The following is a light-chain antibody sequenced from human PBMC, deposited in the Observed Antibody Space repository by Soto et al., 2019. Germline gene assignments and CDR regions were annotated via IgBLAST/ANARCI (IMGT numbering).Light chain of an antibody. V-gene: IGLV2-11*01. J-gene: IGLJ1*01. Sequence: QSVLTQPRSVSGSPGQSVTISCTGTSIDVGGYNSVSWYQQHPGNVPKLMIYGVSERPSGVPDRFSGSKSANTASLTISGLQAEDEADYYCCSYAGNYYVFGTGTQLTVL. CDR3: CSYAGNYYV. CDR1: SIDVGGYNS. CDR2: GVS.